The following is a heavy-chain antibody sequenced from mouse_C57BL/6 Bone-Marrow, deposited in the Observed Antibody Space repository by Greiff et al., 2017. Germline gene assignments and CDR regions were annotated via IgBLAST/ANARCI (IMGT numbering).Heavy chain of an antibody. CDR3: AYYRYFDY. V-gene: IGHV1S81*02. J-gene: IGHJ2*01. Sequence: QVQLKQPGAELVKPGASVKLSCKASGYTFTSYWMHWVKQRPGQGLEWIGEINPSNGRTNYTEKFKSKATLTVDKSSSTAYLQLSSLTSEDSAVSYCAYYRYFDYWGQGTTLTVSS. CDR1: GYTFTSYW. D-gene: IGHD2-14*01. CDR2: INPSNGRT.